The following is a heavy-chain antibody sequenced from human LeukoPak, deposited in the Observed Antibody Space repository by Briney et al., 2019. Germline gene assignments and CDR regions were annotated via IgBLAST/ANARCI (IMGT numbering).Heavy chain of an antibody. CDR3: ATLSMVRGVITVAFDI. D-gene: IGHD3-10*01. J-gene: IGHJ3*02. CDR1: GGSISSYY. V-gene: IGHV4-59*01. CDR2: IYYSGST. Sequence: SETLSLTCTVSGGSISSYYWSWIRQPPGKGLEWIGYIYYSGSTNYNPSLKSRVTISVDTSKNQFSLKLNSVTAADTAVYYCATLSMVRGVITVAFDIWGQGTMVTVSS.